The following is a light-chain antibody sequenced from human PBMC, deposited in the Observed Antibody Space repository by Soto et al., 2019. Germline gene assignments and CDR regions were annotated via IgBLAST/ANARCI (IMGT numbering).Light chain of an antibody. CDR1: QGISNY. V-gene: IGKV1-27*01. CDR3: QKYNSAAWT. CDR2: AAS. J-gene: IGKJ1*01. Sequence: DIQMPQSTSSLSASVGDRVTITCRASQGISNYLAWYQQKPGKDPKLLIYAASTLQSGVPSRFSGSGSRTDLTLTISSLQTEDVATYDWQKYNSAAWTCGEGTK.